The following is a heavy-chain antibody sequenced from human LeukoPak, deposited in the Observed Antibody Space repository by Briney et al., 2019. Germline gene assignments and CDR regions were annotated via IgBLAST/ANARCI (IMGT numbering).Heavy chain of an antibody. V-gene: IGHV3-48*02. J-gene: IGHJ6*02. CDR2: ISSGSSTT. CDR3: AGARTYYYAMDV. CDR1: GFTFSSYS. Sequence: GGSLRLSCVASGFTFSSYSMDWVRQAPGKGLEWVSYISSGSSTTYYVDSVKGRFTISRDNAKNSLYLQMNSLRDEDTAVYYCAGARTYYYAMDVWGQGTTVTVSS.